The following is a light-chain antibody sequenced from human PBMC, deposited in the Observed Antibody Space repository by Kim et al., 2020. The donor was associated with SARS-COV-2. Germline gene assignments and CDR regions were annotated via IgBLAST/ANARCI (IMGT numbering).Light chain of an antibody. V-gene: IGKV3-20*01. Sequence: SPGERATLSCRASQSVSNSYLAWYQQKPGQAPRLLIYGASSRATGIPDRFSGSGSGTDFTFSISRLEPEDFAVYYCQQYGSSPLTFGGGNKVDIK. J-gene: IGKJ4*01. CDR1: QSVSNSY. CDR2: GAS. CDR3: QQYGSSPLT.